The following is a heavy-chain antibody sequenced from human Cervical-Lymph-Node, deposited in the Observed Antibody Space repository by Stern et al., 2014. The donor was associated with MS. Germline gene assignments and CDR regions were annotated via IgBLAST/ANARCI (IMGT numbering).Heavy chain of an antibody. CDR1: GGSISGAGYY. V-gene: IGHV4-31*03. D-gene: IGHD3-16*01. CDR3: ARSDRLWGSFDY. J-gene: IGHJ4*02. Sequence: QLQLQESGPGLVKPSQTLSLTCTVSGGSISGAGYYWSWIRQHPGKGLEWIGYIHYSGSTYYNPSLKSRVTISVDTSKNQFSLRLSSVTAADTALYYCARSDRLWGSFDYWGQGTLVTVSS. CDR2: IHYSGST.